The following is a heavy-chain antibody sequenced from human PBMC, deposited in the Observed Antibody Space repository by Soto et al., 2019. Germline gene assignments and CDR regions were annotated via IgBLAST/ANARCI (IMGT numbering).Heavy chain of an antibody. CDR1: GFTFSSYS. Sequence: GGSLRLSCAASGFTFSSYSMNWVRQAPGKGLEWVSSISSSSSYIYYADSVKGRFTISRDNAKNSLYLQMNSLRAEDTAVYYCARDSSSWYYFDYWGQGTLVTVSS. D-gene: IGHD6-13*01. J-gene: IGHJ4*02. CDR2: ISSSSSYI. CDR3: ARDSSSWYYFDY. V-gene: IGHV3-21*01.